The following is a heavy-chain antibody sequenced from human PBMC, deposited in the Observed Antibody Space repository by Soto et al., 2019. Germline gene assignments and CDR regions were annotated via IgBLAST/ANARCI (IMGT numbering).Heavy chain of an antibody. CDR2: IYSGGTT. J-gene: IGHJ5*02. D-gene: IGHD3-10*01. Sequence: EVQLVESGGGLIQPGGSLRLSCAASGFTVSSNYMSWVRQAPGKGLEWVSVIYSGGTTYYADSVKGRFTISRDNSKNTLYLQMNSLRAEDTAVYYCASNHYYGSGSSHGWFDPWGQGTLVTVSS. CDR1: GFTVSSNY. CDR3: ASNHYYGSGSSHGWFDP. V-gene: IGHV3-53*01.